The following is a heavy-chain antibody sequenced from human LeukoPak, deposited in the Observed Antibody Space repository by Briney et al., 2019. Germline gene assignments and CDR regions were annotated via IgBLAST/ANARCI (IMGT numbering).Heavy chain of an antibody. CDR1: GFTFSRHG. V-gene: IGHV3-33*01. CDR3: ARDAYGDYYFDY. D-gene: IGHD4-17*01. CDR2: IWYDGSNK. J-gene: IGHJ4*02. Sequence: PGRSLRLSCAASGFTFSRHGMHWVRQAPGKGLEWVAVIWYDGSNKYYADSVKGRFIISRDSSKNTLYLQMNSLRAEDTAVYYCARDAYGDYYFDYWGQGTLVTVSS.